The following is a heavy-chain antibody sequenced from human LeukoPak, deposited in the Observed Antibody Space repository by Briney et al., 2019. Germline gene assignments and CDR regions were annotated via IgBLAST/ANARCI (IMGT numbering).Heavy chain of an antibody. Sequence: SETLYLTCTVSGGSIRSYYWNWIRQPPGKGLEWIGYIYYSGSTNYNPSLKSRVTISVDTSKNQFSLKLSSVTAADTAVYYCAREAAAVEFVDYWGQGTLVTVSS. D-gene: IGHD6-13*01. CDR3: AREAAAVEFVDY. V-gene: IGHV4-59*12. CDR1: GGSIRSYY. CDR2: IYYSGST. J-gene: IGHJ4*02.